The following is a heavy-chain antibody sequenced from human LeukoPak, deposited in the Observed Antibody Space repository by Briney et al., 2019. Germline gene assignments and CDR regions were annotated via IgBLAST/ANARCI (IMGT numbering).Heavy chain of an antibody. D-gene: IGHD5-24*01. J-gene: IGHJ3*02. Sequence: PGGSLRLSCAASGFTISGYWMSWVRQAPGKGLVWVSRLSDDGRTISYADSVKGRLTISRDNSKNTLYLQMGSLRAEDMAVYYCAREGWLHDHDAFDIWGQGTMVTVSS. CDR1: GFTISGYW. CDR2: LSDDGRTI. V-gene: IGHV3-74*01. CDR3: AREGWLHDHDAFDI.